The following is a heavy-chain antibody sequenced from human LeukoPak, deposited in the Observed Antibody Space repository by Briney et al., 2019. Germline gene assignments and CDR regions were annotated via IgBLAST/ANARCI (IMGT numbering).Heavy chain of an antibody. CDR2: IYYSGST. CDR3: ARGRGSYYYYYGMDV. V-gene: IGHV4-59*01. J-gene: IGHJ6*02. Sequence: SETLSLTCTVSGGSISSYYWSWLRQPPGKGLEWSGYIYYSGSTNYNPSLKSRVTISVDTSKNQFSLKLSSVTAADTAVYYCARGRGSYYYYYGMDVWGQGTTVTVSS. D-gene: IGHD1-26*01. CDR1: GGSISSYY.